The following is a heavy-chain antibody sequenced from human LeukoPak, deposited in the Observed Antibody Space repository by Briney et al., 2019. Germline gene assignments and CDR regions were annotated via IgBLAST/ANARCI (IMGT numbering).Heavy chain of an antibody. V-gene: IGHV4-59*01. Sequence: SETLSLTCTVSGGSISCYYWNWIRQPPGKGLEWIGYIYYSGSTNYNPSLNSRVTISVVTSKNQFSPKLNSVTAADTAVYYCARDSSGYDYFDYWGQGTLVTVSS. CDR1: GGSISCYY. CDR3: ARDSSGYDYFDY. J-gene: IGHJ4*02. CDR2: IYYSGST. D-gene: IGHD5-12*01.